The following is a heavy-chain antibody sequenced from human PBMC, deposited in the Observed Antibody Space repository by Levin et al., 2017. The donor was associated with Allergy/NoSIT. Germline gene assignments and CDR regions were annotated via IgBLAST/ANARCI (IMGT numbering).Heavy chain of an antibody. CDR2: INPNSGGT. CDR3: ARGTRIAAGDAFDI. V-gene: IGHV1-2*02. CDR1: GYTFTGYY. D-gene: IGHD6-25*01. J-gene: IGHJ3*02. Sequence: GESLKISCKASGYTFTGYYMHWVRQAPGQGLEWMGWINPNSGGTNYAQKFQGRVTMTRDTSISTAYMELSRLRSDDTAVYYCARGTRIAAGDAFDIWGQGTMVTVSS.